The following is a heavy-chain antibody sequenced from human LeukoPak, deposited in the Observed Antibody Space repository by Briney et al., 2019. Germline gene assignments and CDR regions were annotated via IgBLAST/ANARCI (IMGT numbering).Heavy chain of an antibody. V-gene: IGHV4-39*01. D-gene: IGHD3-3*01. CDR2: IYYSGSI. Sequence: SETLSLTCTVSGGSISSSSYYWGWIRQPPGKGLEWIGSIYYSGSIYYNPSLKSRVTISVDTSKNQFSLKLSSVPAADTAVYYCARQLAKDFWSGYQLDWFDPWGQGTLVTVSS. J-gene: IGHJ5*02. CDR1: GGSISSSSYY. CDR3: ARQLAKDFWSGYQLDWFDP.